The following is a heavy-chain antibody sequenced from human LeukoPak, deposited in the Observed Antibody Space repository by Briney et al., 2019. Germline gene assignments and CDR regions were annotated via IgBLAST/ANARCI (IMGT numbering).Heavy chain of an antibody. V-gene: IGHV1-2*02. CDR3: ARVQRPIRGYSYGYGVDY. CDR2: INPNSGGT. CDR1: GYTFTGYY. Sequence: GASVKVSCKASGYTFTGYYMHWVRQAPGRGLEWMGWINPNSGGTNYAQKFQGRVTMTRDTSISTAYMELSRLRSDDTAVYYCARVQRPIRGYSYGYGVDYWGQGTLVTVSS. J-gene: IGHJ4*02. D-gene: IGHD5-18*01.